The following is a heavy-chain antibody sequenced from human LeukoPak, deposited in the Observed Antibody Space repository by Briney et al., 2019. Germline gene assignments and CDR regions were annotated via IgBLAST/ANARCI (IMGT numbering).Heavy chain of an antibody. D-gene: IGHD3-22*01. CDR3: ARQLRADYYDSSGVWYFDL. V-gene: IGHV4-39*01. CDR1: GGSISSSSYY. Sequence: PSETLSLTCTVSGGSISSSSYYWGWIRQPPGKGLEWIGSIYYSGSTYYNPSLKSRVTISVDTSKNQFSLKLSSVTAADTAVYYCARQLRADYYDSSGVWYFDLWGRGTLATVSS. J-gene: IGHJ2*01. CDR2: IYYSGST.